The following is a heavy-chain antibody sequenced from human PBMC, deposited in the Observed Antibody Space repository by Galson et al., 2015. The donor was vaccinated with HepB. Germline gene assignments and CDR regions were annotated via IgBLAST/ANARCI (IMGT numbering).Heavy chain of an antibody. CDR1: GFTFSSYA. V-gene: IGHV3-64*01. Sequence: SLRLSCAASGFTFSSYAMHWVRQAPGKGLEYVSAISSNGGSTYYANSVKGRFTISRDNSKNTLYLQMGSLRAEDMAVYYCARGFAVNTANDAFDIWGQGTMVTVSS. CDR2: ISSNGGST. J-gene: IGHJ3*02. CDR3: ARGFAVNTANDAFDI. D-gene: IGHD5-18*01.